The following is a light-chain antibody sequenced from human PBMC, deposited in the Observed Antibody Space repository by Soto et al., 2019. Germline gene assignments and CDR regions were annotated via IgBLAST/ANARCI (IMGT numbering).Light chain of an antibody. CDR2: AAS. Sequence: DIQMTQSPSSLSASVGDRVTITCRASQTISNYLNWYQQKPGKAPKLLIYAASSLQSGVPPRFSGSGSGTDFTLTISTLQPDDFAAYYCQQSYSSPWTFGQGTNVDIK. CDR1: QTISNY. J-gene: IGKJ1*01. V-gene: IGKV1-39*01. CDR3: QQSYSSPWT.